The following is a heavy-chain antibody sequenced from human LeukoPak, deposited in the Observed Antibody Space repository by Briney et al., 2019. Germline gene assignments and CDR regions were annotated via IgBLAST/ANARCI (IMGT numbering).Heavy chain of an antibody. V-gene: IGHV4-34*01. CDR3: ARRDYCSSTSCYLNFDY. D-gene: IGHD2-2*01. CDR2: INHSGST. CDR1: GGSFSGYY. Sequence: SETLSLTCAIYGGSFSGYYWSWIRQSPGKGLEWIGEINHSGSTNCNPSLKSRVTISVDTSKNQFSLKLNSVTAADTAVYYCARRDYCSSTSCYLNFDYWCQGTLVTVSS. J-gene: IGHJ4*02.